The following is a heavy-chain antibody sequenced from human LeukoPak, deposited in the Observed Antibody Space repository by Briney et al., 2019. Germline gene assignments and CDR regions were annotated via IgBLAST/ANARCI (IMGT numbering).Heavy chain of an antibody. V-gene: IGHV4-34*01. Sequence: SETLSLTCAVSEMSFSAYYWNWIRQSPGKGLEWIGEINYGGSTKYTPSLEGRGTILIDTSKNQFSLKLASVTAADTAVYYCARGFPPGSGSRGSHAFDVWGQGTMVTVSS. J-gene: IGHJ3*01. CDR1: EMSFSAYY. CDR3: ARGFPPGSGSRGSHAFDV. CDR2: INYGGST. D-gene: IGHD6-19*01.